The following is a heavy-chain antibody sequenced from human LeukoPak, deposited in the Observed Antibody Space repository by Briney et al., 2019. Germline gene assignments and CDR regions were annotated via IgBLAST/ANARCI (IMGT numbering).Heavy chain of an antibody. D-gene: IGHD5-12*01. J-gene: IGHJ4*02. Sequence: ASVKVSCKASGYTFTGRYIHWVQQAPGQGLEWIGWILPSSGVTKFAQNFEGRVTMTRDTSINTAYMDLSSLTSDDTAIYYCASVTYSAYDDFDYWGQGTLVTVSS. CDR2: ILPSSGVT. V-gene: IGHV1-2*02. CDR1: GYTFTGRY. CDR3: ASVTYSAYDDFDY.